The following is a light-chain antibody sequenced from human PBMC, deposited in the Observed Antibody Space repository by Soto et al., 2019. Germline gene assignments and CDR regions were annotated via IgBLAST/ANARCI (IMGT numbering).Light chain of an antibody. CDR3: QQYDSRLYTLI. CDR2: DAS. J-gene: IGKJ4*01. V-gene: IGKV1-33*01. Sequence: DIQMTQSPSSLSASVGDRVTNTCLASQDISKYLNWYQQKSGKPPKLLINDASNLEPGVPSRFSGSGSGTVFALTISSLQPEDIATYYCQQYDSRLYTLIFGGGTTVEIK. CDR1: QDISKY.